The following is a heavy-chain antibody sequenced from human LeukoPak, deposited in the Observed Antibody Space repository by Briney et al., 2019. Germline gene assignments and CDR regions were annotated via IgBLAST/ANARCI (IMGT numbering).Heavy chain of an antibody. CDR2: ISYDGSNK. CDR1: GFTFSSYA. Sequence: QTGGSLRLSCAASGFTFSSYAMHWVHQAPGKGLEWVAVISYDGSNKYYADSVKGRFTISRDNSKNTLYLQMNSLRAEDTAVYYCGRPLWNDIDYWGQGTLVTVSS. D-gene: IGHD1-1*01. J-gene: IGHJ4*02. CDR3: GRPLWNDIDY. V-gene: IGHV3-30*01.